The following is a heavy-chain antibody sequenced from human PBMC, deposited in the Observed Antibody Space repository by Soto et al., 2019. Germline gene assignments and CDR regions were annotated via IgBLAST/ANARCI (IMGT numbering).Heavy chain of an antibody. CDR2: IYYSGST. D-gene: IGHD6-6*01. V-gene: IGHV4-39*01. J-gene: IGHJ4*02. CDR1: GGSISSSSYY. CDR3: ARRALSSSSGIDY. Sequence: QLQLQESGPGLVKPSETLSLTCTVSGGSISSSSYYWGWIRQPPGKGLEWIGSIYYSGSTYYNPSLKSRVTISVDTSKNQFSLKLSSVTAADTAVYYCARRALSSSSGIDYWGQGTLVTVSS.